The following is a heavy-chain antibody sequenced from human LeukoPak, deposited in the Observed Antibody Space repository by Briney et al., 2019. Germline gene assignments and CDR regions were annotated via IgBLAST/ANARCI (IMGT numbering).Heavy chain of an antibody. V-gene: IGHV1-2*02. CDR2: INPNSGGT. CDR3: ASGYSNYYYYYGMDV. J-gene: IGHJ6*02. CDR1: GYTFTSYG. D-gene: IGHD4-11*01. Sequence: GASVKVSCKASGYTFTSYGISWVRQAPGQGLEWMGWINPNSGGTNYAQKFQGRVTMTRDTSISTAYMELSRLRSDDTAVYYCASGYSNYYYYYGMDVWGQGTTVTISS.